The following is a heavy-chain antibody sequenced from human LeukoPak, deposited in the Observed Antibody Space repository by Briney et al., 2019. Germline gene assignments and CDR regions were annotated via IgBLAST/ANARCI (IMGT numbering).Heavy chain of an antibody. V-gene: IGHV3-23*01. J-gene: IGHJ4*02. CDR2: ISGSGGNT. CDR3: AKPGDGCSGGSCYYFDY. D-gene: IGHD2-15*01. CDR1: GFTFSSYA. Sequence: GGSLRLSCAASGFTFSSYAMSWDRQAPGKGLEWISGISGSGGNTYYADSVKGRFTISRDISKNTLYLQMNSLRGEDTAVYYCAKPGDGCSGGSCYYFDYWGQGTLVTVSS.